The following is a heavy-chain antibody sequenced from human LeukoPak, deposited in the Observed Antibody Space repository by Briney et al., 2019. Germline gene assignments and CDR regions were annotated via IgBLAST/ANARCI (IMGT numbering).Heavy chain of an antibody. J-gene: IGHJ5*02. CDR3: ARGRASSRYNWFDP. V-gene: IGHV1-2*02. D-gene: IGHD6-13*01. Sequence: GASVKVSCKASGYTFTGYYMHWVRQAPGQGLEWMGWINPNSGGTNYAQKFQGRVTMTRDTSISTAYMELSRLRSDDTAVYYCARGRASSRYNWFDPWGQGTLVTVSS. CDR1: GYTFTGYY. CDR2: INPNSGGT.